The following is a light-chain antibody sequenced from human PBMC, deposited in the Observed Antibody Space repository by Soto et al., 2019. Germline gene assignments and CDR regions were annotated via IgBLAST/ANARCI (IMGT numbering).Light chain of an antibody. V-gene: IGLV2-14*03. Sequence: QSALTQPASVSGSPGRSVTISCTGTSSDVGDFNYVSWYQHLPGRAPKLIISVVTNRPSGISYLFSASKSVRTASLTISGLKAEDEADYYCSSYSSSTTHVVCGGGTKVTVL. CDR2: VVT. CDR1: SSDVGDFNY. CDR3: SSYSSSTTHVV. J-gene: IGLJ2*01.